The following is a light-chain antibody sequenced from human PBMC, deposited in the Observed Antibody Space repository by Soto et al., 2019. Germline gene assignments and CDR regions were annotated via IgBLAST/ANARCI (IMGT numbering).Light chain of an antibody. Sequence: QSALTQPASVSGSPGQSITISCTGTSSDVGDYNYVSWYQQQPGKAPKLIIYEVRNRPSGVSIRFSGSKSGDTASLTISGLQAEDEADYFCSSFTSITTLGYVFGSGNKV. V-gene: IGLV2-14*01. CDR2: EVR. CDR3: SSFTSITTLGYV. J-gene: IGLJ1*01. CDR1: SSDVGDYNY.